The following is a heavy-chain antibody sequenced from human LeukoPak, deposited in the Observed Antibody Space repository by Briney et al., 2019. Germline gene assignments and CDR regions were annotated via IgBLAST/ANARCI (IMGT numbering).Heavy chain of an antibody. CDR3: ARHRRSGVLLWFGEATRFDY. Sequence: KASETLSLTCAVYGGSFSGYYWSWIRQPPGKGLEWIGEINHSGSTNYNPSLKSRVTISVDTSKNQFSLKLSSVTAADTAVYYWARHRRSGVLLWFGEATRFDYWGQGTLDTVSS. V-gene: IGHV4-34*01. CDR2: INHSGST. D-gene: IGHD3-10*01. J-gene: IGHJ4*02. CDR1: GGSFSGYY.